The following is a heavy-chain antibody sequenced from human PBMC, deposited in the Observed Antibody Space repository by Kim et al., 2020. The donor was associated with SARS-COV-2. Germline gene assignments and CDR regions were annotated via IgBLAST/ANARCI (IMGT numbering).Heavy chain of an antibody. Sequence: GGSLRLSCVVSGPNSFDHAMHWVRQGPGKSLEWVSGIYWNSGTTGYADSVKGRFTVSRDNAKNSVFLQMDSPRTEDTALYYCVKDVSAGGADVWGQGTTVTVSS. D-gene: IGHD3-10*01. J-gene: IGHJ6*02. V-gene: IGHV3-9*02. CDR3: VKDVSAGGADV. CDR1: GPNSFDHA. CDR2: IYWNSGTT.